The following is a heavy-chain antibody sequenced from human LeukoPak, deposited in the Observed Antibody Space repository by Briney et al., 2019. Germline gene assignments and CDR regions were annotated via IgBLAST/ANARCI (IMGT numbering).Heavy chain of an antibody. CDR1: GFTFSSYA. J-gene: IGHJ4*02. D-gene: IGHD6-19*01. V-gene: IGHV3-23*01. CDR2: ISGSGGST. Sequence: GGSLRLSCAASGFTFSSYAMSWVRQAPGKGLEWASAISGSGGSTYYADSVKGRFTISRDNSKNTLYLQMNSLRAEDTAVYYCAKALGSGWYSFDYWGRGTLVTVSS. CDR3: AKALGSGWYSFDY.